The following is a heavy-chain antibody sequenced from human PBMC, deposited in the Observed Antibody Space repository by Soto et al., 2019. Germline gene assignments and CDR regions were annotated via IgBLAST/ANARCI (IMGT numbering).Heavy chain of an antibody. D-gene: IGHD6-19*01. V-gene: IGHV3-33*01. CDR3: VRVKETSGWGAFDY. J-gene: IGHJ4*02. CDR2: IWYDGSIK. Sequence: GGSLRLSCVASGFAFSTYGIHWVRQAPGKGLEWVAVIWYDGSIKYYADSVKGRFTISRDNSKNTLYLQMNSLRAEDTAVYYCVRVKETSGWGAFDYWGQGTLVTVSS. CDR1: GFAFSTYG.